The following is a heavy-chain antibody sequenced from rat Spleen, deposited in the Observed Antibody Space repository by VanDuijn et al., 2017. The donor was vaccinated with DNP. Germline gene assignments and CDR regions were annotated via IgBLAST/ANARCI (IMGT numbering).Heavy chain of an antibody. D-gene: IGHD1-2*01. J-gene: IGHJ4*01. CDR3: TIAAPMDA. CDR2: ISIKTHNYAT. V-gene: IGHV10-4*01. Sequence: EVQVVESGGGLVQPKGSLKLSCAASGFDFNTYAMSWVRQAPGKGLDWVASISIKTHNYATLYADSVKERFTISRDDSQSMVYLQMNNLKTEDTALYYCTIAAPMDAWGQGASVTVSS. CDR1: GFDFNTYA.